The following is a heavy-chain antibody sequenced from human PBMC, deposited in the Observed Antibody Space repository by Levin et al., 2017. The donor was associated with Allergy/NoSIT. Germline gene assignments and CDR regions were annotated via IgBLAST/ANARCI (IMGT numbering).Heavy chain of an antibody. D-gene: IGHD3-16*01. Sequence: AASVKVSCKTSGYTFTNYFIHWVRQAPGQGLEWMGIVYPSSGGTTYAQKFQGRVAMTSDTSTSTVYMELSSLRSEDSAVYYCARVGYGAYGGSLGYWGQGTLVTVSS. CDR1: GYTFTNYF. CDR3: ARVGYGAYGGSLGY. J-gene: IGHJ4*02. V-gene: IGHV1-46*01. CDR2: VYPSSGGT.